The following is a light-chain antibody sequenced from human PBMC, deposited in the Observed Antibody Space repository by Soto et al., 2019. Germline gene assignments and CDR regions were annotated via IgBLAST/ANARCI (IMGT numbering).Light chain of an antibody. CDR1: SSNIGAGHD. Sequence: QSVLTQPPSVSGAPGQRVTISCTGSSSNIGAGHDVHWYQQLPGTAPKLLIYGTTNRPSGVPDRFSGSKSGTSASLAITGLQAEDEADYYCQSYDSSLSGSEVFGTGTKLTVL. V-gene: IGLV1-40*01. J-gene: IGLJ1*01. CDR3: QSYDSSLSGSEV. CDR2: GTT.